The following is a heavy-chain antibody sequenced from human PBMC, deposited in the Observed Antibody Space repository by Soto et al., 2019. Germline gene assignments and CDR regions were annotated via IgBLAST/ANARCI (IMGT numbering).Heavy chain of an antibody. CDR2: ISGSGGST. J-gene: IGHJ6*03. CDR1: GFTFSSYA. V-gene: IGHV3-23*01. D-gene: IGHD3-3*01. CDR3: AKAFLEWFETKSTGYMDV. Sequence: GGSLRLSCAASGFTFSSYAMSWVRQAPGKGLEWVSAISGSGGSTYYADSVKGRFTISRDNSKNTLYLQMNSLRTEDTAVYYCAKAFLEWFETKSTGYMDVWGKGTTVTVSS.